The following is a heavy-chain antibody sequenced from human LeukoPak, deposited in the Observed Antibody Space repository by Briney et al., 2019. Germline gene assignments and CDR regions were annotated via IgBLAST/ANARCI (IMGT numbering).Heavy chain of an antibody. V-gene: IGHV3-23*01. D-gene: IGHD3-10*01. CDR3: AKLSSYYYASGSYPDY. Sequence: GGSLRLSCAASGFTFTTHAMNWVRQAPGKGLEWVSVISSRGGSTYYADSVRGRFTISRDNSKNTLYLQMNSLRAEDTAVYYCAKLSSYYYASGSYPDYWGQGTLVTVSS. CDR1: GFTFTTHA. CDR2: ISSRGGST. J-gene: IGHJ4*02.